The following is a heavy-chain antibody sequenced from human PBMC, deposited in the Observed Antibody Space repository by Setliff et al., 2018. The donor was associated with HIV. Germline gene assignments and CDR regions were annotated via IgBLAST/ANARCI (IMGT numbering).Heavy chain of an antibody. Sequence: ASVKVSCKASGYTFSSYDNNWVRQATGQGLEWMGWMNPNSGNTGYAQKFQGRVTMTRDTSIGTAYMKLNNLKFEDTAVYYCARARRDSYDRGRRNHYYIDVWGKGTPVTVSS. J-gene: IGHJ6*03. CDR1: GYTFSSYD. CDR3: ARARRDSYDRGRRNHYYIDV. CDR2: MNPNSGNT. V-gene: IGHV1-8*02. D-gene: IGHD3-22*01.